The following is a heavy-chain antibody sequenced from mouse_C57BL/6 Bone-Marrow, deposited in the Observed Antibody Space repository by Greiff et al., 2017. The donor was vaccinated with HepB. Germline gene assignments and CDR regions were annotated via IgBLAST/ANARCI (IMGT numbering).Heavy chain of an antibody. D-gene: IGHD1-2*01. CDR2: INPYNGDT. Sequence: VQLKQSGPELVKPGDSVKISCKASGYSFTGYFMNWVMQSHGKSLEWIGRINPYNGDTFYNQKFKGKATLTVDKSSSTAHMELRSLTSEDSAVYYCARPLPLYAMDYWGQGTSVTVSS. CDR1: GYSFTGYF. V-gene: IGHV1-20*01. J-gene: IGHJ4*01. CDR3: ARPLPLYAMDY.